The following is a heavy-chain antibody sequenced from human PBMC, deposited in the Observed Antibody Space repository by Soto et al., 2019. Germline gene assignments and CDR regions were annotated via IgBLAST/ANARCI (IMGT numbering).Heavy chain of an antibody. CDR1: GYTFSNYF. Sequence: ASVKVSCKPSGYTFSNYFIQWLRQAPGQGLEWMGWINPKSGGTMYPQKFQGRVTMTWDTSISTAYMALTRLRSDDTAVYYCERDLAKGGGSAGFDYWGQGTLVTVSS. CDR2: INPKSGGT. J-gene: IGHJ4*02. D-gene: IGHD1-26*01. CDR3: ERDLAKGGGSAGFDY. V-gene: IGHV1-2*02.